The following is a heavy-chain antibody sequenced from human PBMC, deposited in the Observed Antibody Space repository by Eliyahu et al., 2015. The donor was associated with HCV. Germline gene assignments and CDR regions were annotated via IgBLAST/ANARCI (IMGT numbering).Heavy chain of an antibody. Sequence: QVQLVESGGGLVKPGGSLRLSCAASGFTFSDXYMAWIRQAPGKGLGWVSFISSSGSTIYYADSVKGRFTISRDNAKTSFYLQMESLRAEDTAMYYCARAIGHDSHYYGLDVWGKGTTVTVSS. J-gene: IGHJ6*04. V-gene: IGHV3-11*01. CDR2: ISSSGSTI. D-gene: IGHD3-3*01. CDR3: ARAIGHDSHYYGLDV. CDR1: GFTFSDXY.